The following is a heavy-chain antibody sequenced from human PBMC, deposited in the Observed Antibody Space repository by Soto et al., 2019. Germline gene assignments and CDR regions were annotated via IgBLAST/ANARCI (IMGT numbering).Heavy chain of an antibody. V-gene: IGHV1-69*13. CDR3: ARETNTYYYDPQAFDI. Sequence: ASVKVSCKASGGTFSSYAISWVRQAPGQGLEWMGGIIPIFGTANYAQKFQGRATITADESTSTAYMELSSLRSEDTAVYYCARETNTYYYDPQAFDIWGQGTMVTVSS. CDR2: IIPIFGTA. D-gene: IGHD3-22*01. J-gene: IGHJ3*02. CDR1: GGTFSSYA.